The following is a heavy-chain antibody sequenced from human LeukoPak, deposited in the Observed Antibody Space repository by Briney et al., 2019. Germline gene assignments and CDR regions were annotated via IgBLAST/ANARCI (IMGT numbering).Heavy chain of an antibody. D-gene: IGHD2-2*01. CDR3: AGGCSSTSCYLPDY. Sequence: GGSLRLSCAASGFTFSSYEMNWVRQAPGKGLEWVSYISSSGSTIYYADSVKGRFTISRDNAKNSLYLQMNSLRAEDTAVYYCAGGCSSTSCYLPDYWGQGTLVTVSS. CDR2: ISSSGSTI. V-gene: IGHV3-48*03. J-gene: IGHJ4*02. CDR1: GFTFSSYE.